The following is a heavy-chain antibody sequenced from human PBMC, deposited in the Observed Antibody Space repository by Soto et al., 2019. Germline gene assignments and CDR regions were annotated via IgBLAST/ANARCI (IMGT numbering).Heavy chain of an antibody. CDR2: IYYSGST. CDR3: ARGFGVVNYYYYYMDV. Sequence: SETLSLTCTVSGGSISSYYWSWIRQPPGKGLEWIGYIYYSGSTNYNPSLKSRVTISVDTSKNQFSLKLSSVTAADTAVYYCARGFGVVNYYYYYMDVWGKGTTVTVSS. V-gene: IGHV4-59*01. CDR1: GGSISSYY. J-gene: IGHJ6*03. D-gene: IGHD3-3*01.